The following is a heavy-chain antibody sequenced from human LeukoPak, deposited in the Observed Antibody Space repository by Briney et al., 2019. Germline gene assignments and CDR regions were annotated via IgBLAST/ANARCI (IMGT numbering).Heavy chain of an antibody. J-gene: IGHJ6*03. Sequence: PGGSLRLSCAASGFTFSSYAMHWVRQAPGKGLEWVAVISYDGSNKYYADSVKGRFTISRDNSKNTLYLQMNSLRAEDTAVYYCARDKGLRVHYYYMDVWGKGTTVTVSS. V-gene: IGHV3-30*01. CDR2: ISYDGSNK. CDR1: GFTFSSYA. CDR3: ARDKGLRVHYYYMDV. D-gene: IGHD5-12*01.